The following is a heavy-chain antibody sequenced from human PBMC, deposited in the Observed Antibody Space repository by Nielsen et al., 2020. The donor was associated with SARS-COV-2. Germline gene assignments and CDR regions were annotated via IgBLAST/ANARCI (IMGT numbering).Heavy chain of an antibody. Sequence: ASVKVSCKASGYTFTSYAIHWVRQAPGQGLEWMGWINPGNGNTKSSQKFQGRVSITRDTSASTAYMELSSLRSEDTTVYYCARVIGIGPLYCFDNWGQGTLVTVSS. J-gene: IGHJ4*02. CDR2: INPGNGNT. CDR3: ARVIGIGPLYCFDN. D-gene: IGHD1-14*01. CDR1: GYTFTSYA. V-gene: IGHV1-3*01.